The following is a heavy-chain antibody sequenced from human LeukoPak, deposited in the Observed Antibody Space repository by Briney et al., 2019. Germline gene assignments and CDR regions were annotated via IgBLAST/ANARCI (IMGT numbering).Heavy chain of an antibody. D-gene: IGHD3-10*01. CDR3: AQDAEEKGYGRPVEYFQH. J-gene: IGHJ1*01. Sequence: GGSLRLSCASSALTFSRHVINWVRQAPGKGLEWVSAISGYGDSTFYADSVKGRFSISRDNSKNTVYPQIDSLRVEDTTVYYCAQDAEEKGYGRPVEYFQHWGQGTLVTVSS. CDR1: ALTFSRHV. V-gene: IGHV3-23*01. CDR2: ISGYGDST.